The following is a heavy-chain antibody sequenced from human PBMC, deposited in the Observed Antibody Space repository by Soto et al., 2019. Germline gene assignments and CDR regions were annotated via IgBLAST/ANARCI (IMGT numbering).Heavy chain of an antibody. Sequence: SETLSLTCSVSGGSIDTYYWTWFRQAPGRGLECIGNIYYSGTTNINPALESRVTISVDTSKNQFSLKLSSVTAADTAVYYCARRGGYSDAFDIWGQGTMVTVSS. J-gene: IGHJ3*02. D-gene: IGHD1-1*01. V-gene: IGHV4-59*12. CDR2: IYYSGTT. CDR3: ARRGGYSDAFDI. CDR1: GGSIDTYY.